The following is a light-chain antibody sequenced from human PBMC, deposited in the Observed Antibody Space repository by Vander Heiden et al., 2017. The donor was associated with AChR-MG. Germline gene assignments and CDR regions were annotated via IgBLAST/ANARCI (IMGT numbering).Light chain of an antibody. CDR2: WAS. J-gene: IGKJ1*01. Sequence: DIVMTQSPDSLAVSLGERATINCKSSQSVLYSSNNKNYLAWYQQKPGQAPKLLIYWASTRESGVPDRFSGSGPGTDFTLTISSLQAEDVAVYYCQQYYSTPRTFGQGTKVEIK. V-gene: IGKV4-1*01. CDR1: QSVLYSSNNKNY. CDR3: QQYYSTPRT.